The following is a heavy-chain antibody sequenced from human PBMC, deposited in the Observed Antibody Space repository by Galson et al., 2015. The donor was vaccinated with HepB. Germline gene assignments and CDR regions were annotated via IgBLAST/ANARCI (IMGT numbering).Heavy chain of an antibody. Sequence: SVKVSCKASGYTFTGYHMHWVRQAPGQGLEWMGWINPNSGGTNYAQKFQGWVTMTRDTSISTAYMELSRLRSDDTAVYYCARDGARSRGSFLVSPYYYYGMDVWGQGTTVTVSS. V-gene: IGHV1-2*04. D-gene: IGHD1-26*01. CDR3: ARDGARSRGSFLVSPYYYYGMDV. CDR2: INPNSGGT. J-gene: IGHJ6*02. CDR1: GYTFTGYH.